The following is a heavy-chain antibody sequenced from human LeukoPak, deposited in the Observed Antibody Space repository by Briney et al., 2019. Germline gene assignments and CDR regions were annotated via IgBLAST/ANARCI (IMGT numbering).Heavy chain of an antibody. CDR2: IRYDGSNK. D-gene: IGHD3-16*02. CDR1: GFTFSSYG. V-gene: IGHV3-30*02. CDR3: AKDRHNYVWGSYRGVPIDY. J-gene: IGHJ4*02. Sequence: GGSLRLSCAASGFTFSSYGMHWVRQAPGKGLEWVAFIRYDGSNKYYADSVEGRFTISRDNSKNTLYLQMNSLRAEDTAVYYCAKDRHNYVWGSYRGVPIDYWGQGTLVTVSS.